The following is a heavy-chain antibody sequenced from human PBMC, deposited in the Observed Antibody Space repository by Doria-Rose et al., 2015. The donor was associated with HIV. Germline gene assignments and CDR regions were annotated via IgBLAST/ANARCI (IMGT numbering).Heavy chain of an antibody. J-gene: IGHJ4*02. V-gene: IGHV2-26*01. CDR1: GVSLSSPGMG. Sequence: SGPVLVKPTETLTLTCTVSGVSLSSPGMGVSWIRQPPGKALEWLANIFSDDERSYKTSLKSRLTISRGTSKSQVVLTMTDMVTVDTATYYCARIKSSRWYHKYYFDFWGQGTLVIVSA. CDR2: IFSDDER. D-gene: IGHD6-13*01. CDR3: ARIKSSRWYHKYYFDF.